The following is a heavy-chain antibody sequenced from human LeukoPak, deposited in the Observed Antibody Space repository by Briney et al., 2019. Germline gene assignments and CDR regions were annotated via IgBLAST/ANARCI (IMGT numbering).Heavy chain of an antibody. CDR3: ARDLSPDY. CDR1: GFTFSDYF. CDR2: ITDGSGK. J-gene: IGHJ4*02. V-gene: IGHV3-11*04. Sequence: GGSLSLSCAASGFTFSDYFMSGIREPAGKGLEGVSYITDGSGKNYADSVQGRFTISRDNAKNSLYLQMNSLRAEDTAVYYCARDLSPDYWGQGTLVTVSS.